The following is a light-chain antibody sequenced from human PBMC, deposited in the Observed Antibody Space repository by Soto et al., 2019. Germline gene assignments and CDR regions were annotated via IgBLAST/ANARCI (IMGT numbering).Light chain of an antibody. J-gene: IGKJ1*01. CDR2: AAS. CDR1: QSISSY. Sequence: DIQMTQSPSSLSASVGDRVTITCRASQSISSYLNWYQQKPGKAPKLLIYAASSLQSGVPSRFSGSGSGTDFTLTISSLQPEDFATYYCQLSYSPPRTFAQGTKVEIK. CDR3: QLSYSPPRT. V-gene: IGKV1-39*01.